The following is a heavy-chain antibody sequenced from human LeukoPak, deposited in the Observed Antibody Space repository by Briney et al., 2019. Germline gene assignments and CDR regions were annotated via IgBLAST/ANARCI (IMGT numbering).Heavy chain of an antibody. CDR1: GYTLTELS. J-gene: IGHJ6*02. D-gene: IGHD2-2*03. CDR3: ATPGYCSSTSCSRLDYYYGMDV. V-gene: IGHV1-24*01. CDR2: FDPEDGET. Sequence: GASVKVSCKVSGYTLTELSMHWVRQAPGKGLEWMGGFDPEDGETIYAQKFQGRVTMTEDTSTDTAYMELSSLRSEDTAVYYCATPGYCSSTSCSRLDYYYGMDVWGQGTTVTVSS.